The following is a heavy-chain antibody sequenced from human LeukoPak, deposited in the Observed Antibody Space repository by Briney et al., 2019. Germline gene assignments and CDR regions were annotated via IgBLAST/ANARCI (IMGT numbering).Heavy chain of an antibody. V-gene: IGHV1-18*01. D-gene: IGHD3-22*01. Sequence: ASVKVSCKASGYTFTGYAISWVRQAPGQGLEWMGWVSAYNGATNYAQNFQDRVTMTTDTPTTTAYMELRSLRSDDTAVYYCARVDLYYDSSGYSQAANDYWGQGPLVTVPS. J-gene: IGHJ4*02. CDR2: VSAYNGAT. CDR3: ARVDLYYDSSGYSQAANDY. CDR1: GYTFTGYA.